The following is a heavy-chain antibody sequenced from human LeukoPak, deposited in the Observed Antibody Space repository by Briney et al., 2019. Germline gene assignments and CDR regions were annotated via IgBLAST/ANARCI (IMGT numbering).Heavy chain of an antibody. CDR2: ISGSGGST. J-gene: IGHJ4*02. V-gene: IGHV3-23*01. CDR1: GFTFSSYA. Sequence: GGSLRLSCAASGFTFSSYAMSWVRQAPGKGLEWVSAISGSGGSTNYADSVKGRFTISRDNSKNTLYLQMNSLRAEDTAVYYCAKDRRHDRGFSLRVGATKNGFDYWGQGTLVTVSS. D-gene: IGHD1-26*01. CDR3: AKDRRHDRGFSLRVGATKNGFDY.